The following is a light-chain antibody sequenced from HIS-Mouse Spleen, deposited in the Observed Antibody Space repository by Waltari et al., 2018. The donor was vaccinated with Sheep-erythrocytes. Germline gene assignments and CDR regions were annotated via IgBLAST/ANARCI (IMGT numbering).Light chain of an antibody. CDR1: RSNTGTTY. CDR2: DKN. CDR3: GTWDSSLSAGV. J-gene: IGLJ2*01. Sequence: QSVFTQPPSLSAAPGPKVTISCSASRSNTGTTYVSSYPQLPGTAPKRLIYDKNKRPSGIPDRFSGSKSGTSATLGITGLQTGDEADYYCGTWDSSLSAGVFGGGTKLTVL. V-gene: IGLV1-51*01.